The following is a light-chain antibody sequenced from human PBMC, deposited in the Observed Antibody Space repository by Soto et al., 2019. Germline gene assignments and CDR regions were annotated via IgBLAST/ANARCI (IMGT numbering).Light chain of an antibody. V-gene: IGLV2-14*01. J-gene: IGLJ1*01. Sequence: QSALTQPASVSGSPGQSITISCTGISSDIGGYNSVSWYQQHPGKAPKLIIYEVTNRPSGVSNRFSGSESGNTASLTISGLQPEDEADYYCSSHTSSRTYVFGTGTQLTVL. CDR2: EVT. CDR1: SSDIGGYNS. CDR3: SSHTSSRTYV.